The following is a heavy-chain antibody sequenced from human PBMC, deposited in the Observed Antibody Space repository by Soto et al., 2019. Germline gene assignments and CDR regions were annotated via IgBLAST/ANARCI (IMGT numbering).Heavy chain of an antibody. CDR3: ARHRHPRGTVGATSPLDP. CDR1: GFSVSGNY. V-gene: IGHV3-53*01. J-gene: IGHJ5*02. Sequence: GGSLRLSCAISGFSVSGNYLSWVRQAPGKWLEWVSVHYSGGSTYYADSVQGRFTISRDKSNNTLYLQMRRVRAEDTAVYFCARHRHPRGTVGATSPLDPWGQGXQVTVHS. CDR2: HYSGGST. D-gene: IGHD1-26*01.